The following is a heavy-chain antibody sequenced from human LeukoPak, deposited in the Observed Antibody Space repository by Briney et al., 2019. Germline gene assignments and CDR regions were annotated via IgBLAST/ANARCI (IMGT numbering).Heavy chain of an antibody. J-gene: IGHJ4*02. CDR2: IWYDGSNK. CDR1: GFTFSSYG. Sequence: GGSLRLSCAASGFTFSSYGMHWVRQAPGKGLEWVAVIWYDGSNKYYADSVKGRFTISRDNSKNTLYLQMNSLRAEDTAVYYCAKDRIVVVPAAIPFDYWGQGTLVTVSS. D-gene: IGHD2-2*02. V-gene: IGHV3-33*06. CDR3: AKDRIVVVPAAIPFDY.